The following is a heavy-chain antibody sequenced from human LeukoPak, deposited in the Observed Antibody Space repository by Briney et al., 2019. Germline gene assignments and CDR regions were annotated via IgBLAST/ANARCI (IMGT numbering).Heavy chain of an antibody. D-gene: IGHD2-2*01. CDR1: GFTFSSYS. Sequence: GGSLRLSCAASGFTFSSYSMNWVRQAPGKGLEWVSSISSSSSYIYYADSVKGRFTISRDNAKNSLYLQMNSLRAEDTAVYYCARVPGGHCSSTSCHQSWGQGTLVTVSS. J-gene: IGHJ4*02. V-gene: IGHV3-21*01. CDR2: ISSSSSYI. CDR3: ARVPGGHCSSTSCHQS.